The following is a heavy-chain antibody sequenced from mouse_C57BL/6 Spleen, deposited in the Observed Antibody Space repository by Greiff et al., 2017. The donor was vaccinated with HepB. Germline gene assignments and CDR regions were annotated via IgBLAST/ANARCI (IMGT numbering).Heavy chain of an antibody. CDR1: GYSITSGYY. D-gene: IGHD1-1*01. CDR2: ISYDGSN. CDR3: ARGGYYGSYAMDY. Sequence: EVKLQESGPGLVKPSQSLSLTCSVTGYSITSGYYWNWIRQFPGNKLEWMGYISYDGSNNYNPSFKNRISITRDTSKNQFFLKLNSVTTEDTATYYCARGGYYGSYAMDYWGQGTSVTVSS. J-gene: IGHJ4*01. V-gene: IGHV3-6*01.